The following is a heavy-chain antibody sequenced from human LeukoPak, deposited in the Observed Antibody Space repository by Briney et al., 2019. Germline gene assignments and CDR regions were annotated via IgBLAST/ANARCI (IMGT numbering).Heavy chain of an antibody. CDR2: INVGNGNT. CDR3: ASRGRFLEQLDY. V-gene: IGHV1-3*01. Sequence: GASVKVSCKASGYTFTSYAMHWVRQAPGQRLEWMGWINVGNGNTKYSQKFQGRVTITRDTSANTAYMELSSLTSEDTAVYFCASRGRFLEQLDYWGQGTLVTVSS. D-gene: IGHD3-3*01. CDR1: GYTFTSYA. J-gene: IGHJ4*02.